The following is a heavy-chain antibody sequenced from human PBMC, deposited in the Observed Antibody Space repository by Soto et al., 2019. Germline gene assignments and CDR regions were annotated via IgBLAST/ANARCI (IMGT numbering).Heavy chain of an antibody. CDR1: GYTFTSYA. V-gene: IGHV1-3*01. Sequence: XSVKVYCRTSGYTFTSYARHLVRQAPGQRLEWMGWINAGNGNTKYSQKFQGRVTITRDTSASTTYMELSSLRSEDTAVYYCARGSSSWYGKWFDTWGQGTPVTVSS. CDR2: INAGNGNT. J-gene: IGHJ5*02. D-gene: IGHD6-13*01. CDR3: ARGSSSWYGKWFDT.